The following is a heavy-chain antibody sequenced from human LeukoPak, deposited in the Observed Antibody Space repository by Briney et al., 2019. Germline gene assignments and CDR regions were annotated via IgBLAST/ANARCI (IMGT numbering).Heavy chain of an antibody. CDR3: AKERCGGDCYQDY. CDR1: GFTLSSYG. V-gene: IGHV3-30*18. CDR2: ISYDGSNK. D-gene: IGHD2-21*02. Sequence: PGGSLRLSCAASGFTLSSYGMHWVRQAPGRGLEWVAVISYDGSNKYYADSVKGRFTISRDNSKNTLYLQMNSLRAEDTAVYYCAKERCGGDCYQDYWGQGTLVTVSS. J-gene: IGHJ4*02.